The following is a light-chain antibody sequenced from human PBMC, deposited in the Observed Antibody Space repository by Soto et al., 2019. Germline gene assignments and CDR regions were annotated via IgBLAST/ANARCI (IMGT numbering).Light chain of an antibody. CDR2: GAS. CDR3: QQYGSSSWT. Sequence: EIVLTQSPGTLSLSPGERATLSCRASQSVTSYLAWYQQKPGQAPRLLIYGASSRATGIPDRFSGSGSGTDFTLTIDRLEPEDFAVYYCQQYGSSSWTFGQGTKVEIK. CDR1: QSVTSY. V-gene: IGKV3-20*01. J-gene: IGKJ1*01.